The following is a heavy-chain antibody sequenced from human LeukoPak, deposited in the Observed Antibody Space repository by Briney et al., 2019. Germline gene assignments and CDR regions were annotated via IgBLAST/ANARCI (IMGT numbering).Heavy chain of an antibody. CDR2: LSYDGSEK. Sequence: SGGPLRLSCAASGFSFSTYLMHRVRQAPGKGLEGVAVLSYDGSEKYYADCVKSRFTISRDNSKNTLYLQLNSLRPEDTAVHYCARALSYSSGWNADYWGQGGLVTVSS. D-gene: IGHD6-19*01. J-gene: IGHJ4*02. V-gene: IGHV3-30*04. CDR3: ARALSYSSGWNADY. CDR1: GFSFSTYL.